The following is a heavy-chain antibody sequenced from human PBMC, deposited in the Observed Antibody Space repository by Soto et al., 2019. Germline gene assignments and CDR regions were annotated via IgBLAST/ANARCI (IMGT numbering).Heavy chain of an antibody. Sequence: SETLFLTCTVSGGSISSYYWSWIRQPPGKGLEWIGYIYYSGSTNYNPSLKSRVTISVDTSKNQFSLKLSSVTAADTAVYYCARDRYCSGGSCYDAFAIWGQGTMVTVSS. D-gene: IGHD2-15*01. CDR3: ARDRYCSGGSCYDAFAI. CDR2: IYYSGST. CDR1: GGSISSYY. J-gene: IGHJ3*02. V-gene: IGHV4-59*01.